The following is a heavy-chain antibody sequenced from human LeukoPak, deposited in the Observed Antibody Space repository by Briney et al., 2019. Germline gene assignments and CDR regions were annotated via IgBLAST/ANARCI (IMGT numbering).Heavy chain of an antibody. CDR1: GFTFKSHA. Sequence: GGSLRLSCSASGFTFKSHAMRWIRQAPGKGLEWVAFISWDGNIEHYADSVKGRFTISRDNPKNTLYLHLDNLRADDTAMYYCARNPERKYWFDPWGQGSLVTVSS. V-gene: IGHV3-30-3*01. J-gene: IGHJ5*02. CDR2: ISWDGNIE. CDR3: ARNPERKYWFDP.